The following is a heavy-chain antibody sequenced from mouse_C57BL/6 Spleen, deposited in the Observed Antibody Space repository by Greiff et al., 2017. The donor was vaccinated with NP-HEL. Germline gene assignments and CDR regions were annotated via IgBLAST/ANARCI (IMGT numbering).Heavy chain of an antibody. CDR1: GFNIKDDY. CDR3: TIYGKGAMDY. D-gene: IGHD2-1*01. CDR2: IDPENGDT. V-gene: IGHV14-4*01. Sequence: VQLQQSGAELVRPGASVKLSCTASGFNIKDDYMHWVKQRPEQGLEWIGWIDPENGDTEYASKFQGKATITADTSSTTAYLQLSSLTSEDTAVYYCTIYGKGAMDYWGQGTSVTVSS. J-gene: IGHJ4*01.